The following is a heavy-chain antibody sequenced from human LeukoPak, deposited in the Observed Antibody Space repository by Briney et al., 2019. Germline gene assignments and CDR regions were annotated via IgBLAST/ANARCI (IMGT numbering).Heavy chain of an antibody. CDR3: ARYSYCSSTSCACRFDA. V-gene: IGHV4-38-2*01. CDR2: IYHSGST. Sequence: PSETLSLTCAVSGYSISSGYYWGWIRQPPGKGREWIGSIYHSGSTYYNPSLKSRVTISVDTSKNQFSPKLRSALAPDTAVYYCARYSYCSSTSCACRFDAWGPGILVTASS. CDR1: GYSISSGYY. D-gene: IGHD2-2*01. J-gene: IGHJ5*02.